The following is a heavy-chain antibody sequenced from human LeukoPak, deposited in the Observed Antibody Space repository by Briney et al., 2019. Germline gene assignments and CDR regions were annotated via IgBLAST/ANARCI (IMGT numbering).Heavy chain of an antibody. CDR3: ARHAKIAGDTYYRWFDP. CDR1: GGSISDYY. D-gene: IGHD2-21*02. V-gene: IGHV4-4*09. J-gene: IGHJ5*02. Sequence: SETLSLTCTVSGGSISDYYWGWIRQPPGKGLDWIAYIHTSGSSNYNPSLKSRVTASVDTSKNQFSLKVNSVTAADTAVYYCARHAKIAGDTYYRWFDPWGQGTLVTVSS. CDR2: IHTSGSS.